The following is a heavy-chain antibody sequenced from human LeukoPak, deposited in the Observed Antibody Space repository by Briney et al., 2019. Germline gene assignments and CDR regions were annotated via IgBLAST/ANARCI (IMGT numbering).Heavy chain of an antibody. CDR3: ARVSESEWSFDL. CDR1: GFTFSSYE. J-gene: IGHJ2*01. CDR2: ISSSGSTI. V-gene: IGHV3-48*03. Sequence: PGGSLRLSCAASGFTFSSYEMNWVRQAPGKGLEWVSYISSSGSTIYYADSVKGRFTISRDNAKNSLYLQMNSLRAEDTAVYCCARVSESEWSFDLWGRGTLVTVSS. D-gene: IGHD1-14*01.